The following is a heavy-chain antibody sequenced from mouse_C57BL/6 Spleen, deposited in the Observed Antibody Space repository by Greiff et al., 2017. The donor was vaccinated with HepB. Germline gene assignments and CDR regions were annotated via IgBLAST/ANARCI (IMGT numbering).Heavy chain of an antibody. CDR1: GFTFSSYG. V-gene: IGHV5-6*01. CDR2: ISSGGSYT. CDR3: ARENWGGRFAY. Sequence: VQLKESGGDLVKPGGSLKLSCAASGFTFSSYGMSWVRQTPDKRLEWVATISSGGSYTYYPDSVKGRFTISRDNAKNTLYLQMSSLKSEDTAMYYCARENWGGRFAYWGQGTLVTVSA. J-gene: IGHJ3*01. D-gene: IGHD4-1*01.